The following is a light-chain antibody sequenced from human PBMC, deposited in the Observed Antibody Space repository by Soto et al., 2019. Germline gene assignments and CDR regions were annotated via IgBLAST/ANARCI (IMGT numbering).Light chain of an antibody. Sequence: MVMAQSAATRSFSPGERATLSCSASQSVSSNLAWYQQKPGQAPRLLIYGASTRATGIPARFSGSGSGTAFTLTIRTLQSDDFALSYCQQSNTWPRQFAQGTKVDIK. CDR3: QQSNTWPRQ. V-gene: IGKV3-15*01. J-gene: IGKJ1*01. CDR2: GAS. CDR1: QSVSSN.